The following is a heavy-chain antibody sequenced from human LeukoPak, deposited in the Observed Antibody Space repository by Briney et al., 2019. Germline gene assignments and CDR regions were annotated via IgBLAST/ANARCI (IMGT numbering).Heavy chain of an antibody. D-gene: IGHD5-18*01. Sequence: GGSLRLSCAASGFTFSSYSMNWVRQAPGKGLEWVSSISSSSNYIYYADSVKGRFTISRDNAKNTLYLQMNSLRVEDTAVYYCARGGGYSYGSFDYWGQGTLVTVSS. J-gene: IGHJ4*02. V-gene: IGHV3-21*01. CDR2: ISSSSNYI. CDR3: ARGGGYSYGSFDY. CDR1: GFTFSSYS.